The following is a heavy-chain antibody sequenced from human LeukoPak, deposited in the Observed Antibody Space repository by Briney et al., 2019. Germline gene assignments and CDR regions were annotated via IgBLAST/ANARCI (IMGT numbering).Heavy chain of an antibody. CDR3: AKGRVASGSYFDY. V-gene: IGHV3-30*18. J-gene: IGHJ4*02. CDR1: GFTFSNYG. D-gene: IGHD1-26*01. Sequence: GGSLRLSCAASGFTFSNYGMHWVRQAPGKGLEWVASISYDRSDEYNADSVKGRFTISRDNYKNTVYLQMNSLRAEDTAVYYCAKGRVASGSYFDYWGQGTLVTVSS. CDR2: ISYDRSDE.